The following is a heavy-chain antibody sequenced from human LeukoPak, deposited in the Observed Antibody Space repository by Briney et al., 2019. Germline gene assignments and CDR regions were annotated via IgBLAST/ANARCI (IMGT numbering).Heavy chain of an antibody. V-gene: IGHV4-39*07. CDR2: IYYSGST. Sequence: SEALSLTCAVYGGSISSSSYYWGWIRQPPGKGLEWIGSIYYSGSTYYNPSLKSRVTISVDTSKNQFSLKLSSVTAADTAVYYCARDTYCSSTSCYVGDYYYGMDVWGQGTTVTVSS. CDR3: ARDTYCSSTSCYVGDYYYGMDV. J-gene: IGHJ6*02. CDR1: GGSISSSSYY. D-gene: IGHD2-2*01.